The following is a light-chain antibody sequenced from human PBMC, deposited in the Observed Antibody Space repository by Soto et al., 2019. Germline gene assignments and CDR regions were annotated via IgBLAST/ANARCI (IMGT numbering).Light chain of an antibody. V-gene: IGLV2-23*02. CDR3: CSYAGSSTTYV. Sequence: QSALTQPASVSGSPGQSITISCTGTSSDIGSYSLVSWYQHHPGKAPKLMIYDVSKRPSGVSNRFSASKSGNTASLTISGLQAEDEADYYCCSYAGSSTTYVFGTGTKVTLL. J-gene: IGLJ1*01. CDR2: DVS. CDR1: SSDIGSYSL.